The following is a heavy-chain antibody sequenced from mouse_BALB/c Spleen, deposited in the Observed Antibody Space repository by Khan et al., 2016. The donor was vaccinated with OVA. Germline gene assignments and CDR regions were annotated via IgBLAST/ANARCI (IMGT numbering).Heavy chain of an antibody. CDR2: ISYSGST. Sequence: EVKLVESGPGLVKPSQSLSLTCTVTGYSITSDYAWNWIRQFPGNKLEWMGYISYSGSTGYNPSLKSRISITRDTSKNQFFLQLNSVTTEDTATYYCARRAYYGNWYFDVWGAGTTVTVSS. CDR1: GYSITSDYA. D-gene: IGHD2-1*01. J-gene: IGHJ1*01. V-gene: IGHV3-2*02. CDR3: ARRAYYGNWYFDV.